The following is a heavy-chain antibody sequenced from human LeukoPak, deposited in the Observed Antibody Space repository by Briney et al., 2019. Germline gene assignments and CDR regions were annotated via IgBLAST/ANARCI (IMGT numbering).Heavy chain of an antibody. CDR3: AKDLSGSYVFDY. D-gene: IGHD5-18*01. CDR1: GFTFTNYN. J-gene: IGHJ4*02. V-gene: IGHV3-30*18. Sequence: GRSLRLSCAASGFTFTNYNMHWVRQAPGKGLEWVALIVDYGRNKYYADSVKGRFTISRDNSKNTLDLQMDSLRAEDTATYYCAKDLSGSYVFDYWGQGTLVTVSS. CDR2: IVDYGRNK.